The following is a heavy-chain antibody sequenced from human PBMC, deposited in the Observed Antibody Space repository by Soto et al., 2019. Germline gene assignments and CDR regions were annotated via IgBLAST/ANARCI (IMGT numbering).Heavy chain of an antibody. J-gene: IGHJ6*03. CDR3: AKGLGDYYSMDV. CDR2: ISDSGGST. Sequence: EVQLLESGGGLVQPGGSLRLSCAASGFTFSSYTMSWVRQAPGKGLEWVSAISDSGGSTYYADSVKGRFTISRDNSKHTLFLQVNSLRAEDTAVYYCAKGLGDYYSMDVWGQGSTVTVSS. CDR1: GFTFSSYT. V-gene: IGHV3-23*01.